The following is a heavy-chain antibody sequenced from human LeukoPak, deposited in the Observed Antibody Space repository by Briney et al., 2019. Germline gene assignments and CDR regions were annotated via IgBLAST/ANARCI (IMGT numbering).Heavy chain of an antibody. J-gene: IGHJ3*02. D-gene: IGHD4-17*01. CDR2: IYYSGSTDYSGST. CDR3: ARQTMTTADAFDI. CDR1: GGSISSHF. Sequence: SETLSLTCTVSGGSISSHFWSWIRQPPGKGLEWIAYIYYSGSTDYSGSTDYNPSLTSRVTISVDTSKKQFSLKLSSVTAGDTAVYYCARQTMTTADAFDIWGQGTMVTVSS. V-gene: IGHV4-59*08.